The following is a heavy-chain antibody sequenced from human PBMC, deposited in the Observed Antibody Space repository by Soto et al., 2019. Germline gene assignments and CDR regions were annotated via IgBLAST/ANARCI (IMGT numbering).Heavy chain of an antibody. J-gene: IGHJ3*02. Sequence: GGSLRLSCAASGFTFSSYAMSWVRQAPGKGLEWVSAISGSGGSTYYADSVKGRFTISRDNSKNTLYLQMNSLRAEDTAVYYCAKGYIVVVPAAAPDDAFDIWGQGTMVTVSS. CDR1: GFTFSSYA. CDR2: ISGSGGST. CDR3: AKGYIVVVPAAAPDDAFDI. D-gene: IGHD2-2*01. V-gene: IGHV3-23*01.